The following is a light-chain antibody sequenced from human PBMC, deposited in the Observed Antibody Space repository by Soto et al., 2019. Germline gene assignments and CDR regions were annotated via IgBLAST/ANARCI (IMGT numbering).Light chain of an antibody. CDR3: HQYDGSPIT. Sequence: EIVMTQSPATLSVSPGERATLSCRASQSVTTNLAWYQQKPGQAPRLLIYSASTRATGIPARFSGSGSGTEFTLTISSLQSEDFALYICHQYDGSPITFGQGTRLEIK. CDR1: QSVTTN. J-gene: IGKJ5*01. CDR2: SAS. V-gene: IGKV3-15*01.